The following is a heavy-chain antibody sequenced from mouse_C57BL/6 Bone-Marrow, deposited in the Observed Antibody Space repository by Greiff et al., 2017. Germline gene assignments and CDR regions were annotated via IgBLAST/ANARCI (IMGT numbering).Heavy chain of an antibody. D-gene: IGHD2-4*01. J-gene: IGHJ3*01. Sequence: VQLQQSGGDLVKPGGSLKLSCAASGFTFSSYGMSWVRQTPDKRLEWVATISSGGSYTYYPDSVKGRVTISRDNAKNTLYLQMSSLKSEDTAIYYCARHSIYCDYVVPHFAYWGQGTLVTVSA. CDR2: ISSGGSYT. CDR1: GFTFSSYG. CDR3: ARHSIYCDYVVPHFAY. V-gene: IGHV5-6*01.